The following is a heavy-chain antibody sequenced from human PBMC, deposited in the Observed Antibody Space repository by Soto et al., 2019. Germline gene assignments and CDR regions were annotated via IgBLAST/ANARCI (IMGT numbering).Heavy chain of an antibody. D-gene: IGHD5-12*01. Sequence: QVQLVQSGAEVKRPGSSVKVSCKASGGTFNNYALSWVRQAPGQGLEWMGGIIPIFNSANYAQKFQGRVTITADDSTSTAYMELLSLRPDDTAVYDCARYVTVASYSFAFWVQGTLVTVSS. J-gene: IGHJ4*02. V-gene: IGHV1-69*01. CDR3: ARYVTVASYSFAF. CDR1: GGTFNNYA. CDR2: IIPIFNSA.